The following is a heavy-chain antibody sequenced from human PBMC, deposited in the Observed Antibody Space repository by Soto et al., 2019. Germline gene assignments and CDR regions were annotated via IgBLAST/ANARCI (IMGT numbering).Heavy chain of an antibody. Sequence: PGGSLRLSCAASGFTFTKYWMHWARQAPGKGLEWVSAISGIGGSTFYAVSVKGRFTISRDNSKNTLYLQMNSLRAEDTAVYYCAKGGTHYCGGDCYSIFSWGQGTLVTVSS. V-gene: IGHV3-23*01. D-gene: IGHD2-21*02. CDR3: AKGGTHYCGGDCYSIFS. CDR2: ISGIGGST. J-gene: IGHJ5*02. CDR1: GFTFTKYW.